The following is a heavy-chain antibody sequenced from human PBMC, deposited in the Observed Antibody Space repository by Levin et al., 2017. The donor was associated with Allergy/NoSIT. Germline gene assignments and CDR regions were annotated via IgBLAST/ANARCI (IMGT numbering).Heavy chain of an antibody. CDR1: GFSFNTYA. CDR2: ISVSGALT. D-gene: IGHD1-26*01. V-gene: IGHV3-23*01. CDR3: AKNLDLPYRGRKSDIRENFYSFGLDG. J-gene: IGHJ6*02. Sequence: QPGGSLRLSCAASGFSFNTYAMTWVRRAPGRGLEWVSHISVSGALTDYAASVRGRFTVSRDNSKNTLYLDLNNLRAGDTAGYYCAKNLDLPYRGRKSDIRENFYSFGLDGWGQGTTVIVSS.